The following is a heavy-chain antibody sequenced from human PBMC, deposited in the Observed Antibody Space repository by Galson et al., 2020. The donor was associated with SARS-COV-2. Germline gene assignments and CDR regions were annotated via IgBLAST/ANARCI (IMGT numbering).Heavy chain of an antibody. V-gene: IGHV6-1*01. CDR3: ARDWEGSRNCGILYCDGLEL. Sequence: SQTLSLTCAISGDSVSSNSAAWNWIRQSPSRGLEWLGRTYYRSKWYNDYAVSVKSRITINPDTSKNQFSLQLNSVTPEDTAVYYCARDWEGSRNCGILYCDGLELWGLGTTGIVAP. CDR1: GDSVSSNSAA. D-gene: IGHD1-26*01. CDR2: TYYRSKWYN. J-gene: IGHJ6*01.